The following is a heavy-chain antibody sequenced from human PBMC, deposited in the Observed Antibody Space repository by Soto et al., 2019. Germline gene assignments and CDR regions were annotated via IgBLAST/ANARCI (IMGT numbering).Heavy chain of an antibody. J-gene: IGHJ4*02. CDR2: INTDGSST. CDR1: GFTFSSYW. CDR3: ARGWLRFIFDY. V-gene: IGHV3-74*01. Sequence: GGSLRLSCAVSGFTFSSYWMHWVRQAPGKGLVWVSRINTDGSSTSYADSVKGRFTISRDNAKNTLYLQMNSLRDEDTAVYYCARGWLRFIFDYWGKGTLATVSS. D-gene: IGHD5-12*01.